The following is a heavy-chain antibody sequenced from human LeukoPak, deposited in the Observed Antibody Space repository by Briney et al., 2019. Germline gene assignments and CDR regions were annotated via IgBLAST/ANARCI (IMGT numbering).Heavy chain of an antibody. CDR3: ARETFCTNTTCPIGDHFDY. D-gene: IGHD2-2*01. CDR1: GFTFSSYS. CDR2: ISSSSRYI. Sequence: PGGSLRLSCAASGFTFSSYSMNWVRQAPGKGLEWVSSISSSSRYIYYADSLKGRFTISRDNAKNSLYLQMNSLRAEDTAVYYCARETFCTNTTCPIGDHFDYWGQGTLVTVSS. V-gene: IGHV3-21*01. J-gene: IGHJ4*02.